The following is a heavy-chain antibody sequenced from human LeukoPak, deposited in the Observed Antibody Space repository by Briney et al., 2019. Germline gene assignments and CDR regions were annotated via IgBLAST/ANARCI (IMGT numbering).Heavy chain of an antibody. CDR2: ISGSGGST. CDR1: GFTFSSYA. CDR3: AKARDPAEYFQH. D-gene: IGHD2-21*02. J-gene: IGHJ1*01. Sequence: PGGSLRLSCAASGFTFSSYAMSWVRQAPGKGLEWVSAISGSGGSTYYADSVKGRFTISRDNSKNTLYLQMNSLRAKDTAVYYCAKARDPAEYFQHWGQGTLVTVSS. V-gene: IGHV3-23*01.